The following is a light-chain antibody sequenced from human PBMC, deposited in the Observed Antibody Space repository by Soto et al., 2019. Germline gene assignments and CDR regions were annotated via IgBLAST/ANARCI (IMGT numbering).Light chain of an antibody. CDR2: SAS. CDR1: QSISSL. J-gene: IGKJ4*01. V-gene: IGKV1-39*01. Sequence: DIQMTQSPSSLSASVGDRVTITCRASQSISSLLNWYQHRPGKAPKLLIYSASTLQTGVPPRFSGSGSGTDFTLTISSLQPEDFAVYYCQQSYSTLTVGGGTKVEIK. CDR3: QQSYSTLT.